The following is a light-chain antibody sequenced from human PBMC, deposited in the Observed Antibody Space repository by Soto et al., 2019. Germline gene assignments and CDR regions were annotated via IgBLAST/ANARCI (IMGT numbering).Light chain of an antibody. V-gene: IGKV3-20*01. CDR2: AAS. J-gene: IGKJ5*01. CDR1: QSVTSNY. CDR3: QQYGSTPSIT. Sequence: EIVLTQSPGTLSLSPGERATLSCRASQSVTSNYLAWYQLKPGQAPRLLIYAASNTATGIPDRFSGSGSGTHFTLSISRLEPEDFAVDYCQQYGSTPSITFGQGTRPEIK.